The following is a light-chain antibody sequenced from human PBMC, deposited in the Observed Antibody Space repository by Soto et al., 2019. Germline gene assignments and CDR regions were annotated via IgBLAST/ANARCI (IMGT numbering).Light chain of an antibody. CDR2: GAS. V-gene: IGKV3-15*01. Sequence: EIVLTQSPATLSVSLGDSATLSCRASQSVSLSLAWYQMRPGQPPRLLIYGASTRATDIPPRFSGSGSGTEFTLTIISLQSEDFAVYFCQQYHIWPSWTFGQGTKVELK. CDR3: QQYHIWPSWT. CDR1: QSVSLS. J-gene: IGKJ1*01.